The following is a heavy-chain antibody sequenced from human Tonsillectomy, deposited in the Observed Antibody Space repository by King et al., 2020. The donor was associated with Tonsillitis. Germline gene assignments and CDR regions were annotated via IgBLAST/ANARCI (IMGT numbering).Heavy chain of an antibody. D-gene: IGHD5-12*01. Sequence: VQLVESGGDLVQPGGSLRLSCAASGYTFSAYGMNWVRQAPGKGLEWVSAIDGSGTSTYYADSVKGRFTISRDNSKNTVYLQMNRLRADATALYYCEKDSYKVATIFDSWGQGTLVTVSS. J-gene: IGHJ4*02. CDR3: EKDSYKVATIFDS. V-gene: IGHV3-23*04. CDR1: GYTFSAYG. CDR2: IDGSGTST.